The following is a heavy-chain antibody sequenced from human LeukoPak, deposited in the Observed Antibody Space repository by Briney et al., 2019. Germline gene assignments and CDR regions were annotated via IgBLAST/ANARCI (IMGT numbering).Heavy chain of an antibody. CDR1: GFTFNTYG. CDR3: ASVGYSSSADY. D-gene: IGHD6-13*01. J-gene: IGHJ4*02. CDR2: ISGSGGST. V-gene: IGHV3-23*01. Sequence: GGSLRLSCAASGFTFNTYGMSWVRQAPGKGLEWVSAISGSGGSTYYADSVKGRFTISRDNSKNTLYLQINSLRAEDTAVYYCASVGYSSSADYWGQGTLVTVSS.